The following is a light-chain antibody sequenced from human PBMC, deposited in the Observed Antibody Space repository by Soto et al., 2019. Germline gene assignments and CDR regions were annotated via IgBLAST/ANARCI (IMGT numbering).Light chain of an antibody. V-gene: IGKV1-5*03. CDR1: QSISSW. J-gene: IGKJ1*01. CDR3: QQYNSYWT. Sequence: DIQMTQSPSTLSASVGDRVTITCRASQSISSWLAWYQQKPGQAPKLLIYKASSLESGVPSRFSGSGSGTEFTLTISSLQPDDFATYYCQQYNSYWTFRQGTKVEIK. CDR2: KAS.